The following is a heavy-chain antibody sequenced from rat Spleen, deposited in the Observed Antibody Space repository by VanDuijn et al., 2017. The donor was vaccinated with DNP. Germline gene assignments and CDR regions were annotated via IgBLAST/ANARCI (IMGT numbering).Heavy chain of an antibody. D-gene: IGHD1-2*01. Sequence: EVQLVESGGGLVQPGRSMKLSCAASGFTFSDYGMAWVLQAPTKGLEWVATIIYDGNRTYYRDSVKGRFTISRDNAKSSLYLQMNSLKSEDAATYYCARQDYSNYNYFDYWGQGVMVTVSS. V-gene: IGHV5-29*01. J-gene: IGHJ2*01. CDR2: IIYDGNRT. CDR1: GFTFSDYG. CDR3: ARQDYSNYNYFDY.